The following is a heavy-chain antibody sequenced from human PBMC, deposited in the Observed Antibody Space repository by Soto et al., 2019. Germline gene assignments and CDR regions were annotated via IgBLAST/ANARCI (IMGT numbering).Heavy chain of an antibody. D-gene: IGHD1-1*01. V-gene: IGHV2-5*02. Sequence: SGATLRKQTQTLALTCTSWGFPLRTSGEGVGWIRQPPGKALEWLALIYWDDEKHYSPSLKSRLTITKDTSKNQVVLRMTNMDPVDTATYYCIHRYKGSRAYYPLGQGALVTVSS. CDR2: IYWDDEK. J-gene: IGHJ5*02. CDR3: IHRYKGSRAYYP. CDR1: GFPLRTSGEG.